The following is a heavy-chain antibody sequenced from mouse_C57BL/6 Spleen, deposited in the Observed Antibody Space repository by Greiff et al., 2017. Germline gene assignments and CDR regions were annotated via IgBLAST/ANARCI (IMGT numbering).Heavy chain of an antibody. CDR1: GYTFTSYW. V-gene: IGHV1-50*01. D-gene: IGHD3-2*02. CDR2: IDPSDSYT. CDR3: AREAGSFAY. Sequence: QVPLQQPGAELVKPGASVKLSCKASGYTFTSYWMQWVKQRPGQGLEWIGEIDPSDSYTNYNQKFKGKATLTVDTSSSTAYMQLSSLTSEDSAVYECAREAGSFAYWGQGTLVTVSA. J-gene: IGHJ3*01.